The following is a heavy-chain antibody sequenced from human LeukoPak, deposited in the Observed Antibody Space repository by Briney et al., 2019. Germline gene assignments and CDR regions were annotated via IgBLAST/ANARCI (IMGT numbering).Heavy chain of an antibody. D-gene: IGHD1-1*01. CDR3: ATYRQVMLPFEH. Sequence: AETLSLTCTVSGGSIGSNSFYWGRNPPAPGKGLEGDSRIVASGEEILYAVSVRFRFTISRDNSKITLPLQMNSVRAQGTTIYYCATYRQVMLPFEHWGQGPRVPVSS. CDR2: IVASGEEI. CDR1: GGSIGSNS. J-gene: IGHJ4*02. V-gene: IGHV3-21*04.